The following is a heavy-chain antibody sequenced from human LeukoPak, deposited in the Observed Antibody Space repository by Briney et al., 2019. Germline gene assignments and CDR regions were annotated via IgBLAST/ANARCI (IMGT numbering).Heavy chain of an antibody. V-gene: IGHV1-69*01. CDR3: ARVSGPSGDYYYGMDV. D-gene: IGHD7-27*01. Sequence: SVKVSCKASGATFSSYAISWVRQAPGQGLEWMGGIIPIFGTANYAQKYQGRVTITADESTSTDYMELSSLRSEDTAVYYCARVSGPSGDYYYGMDVWGQGTTVTVSS. CDR1: GATFSSYA. J-gene: IGHJ6*02. CDR2: IIPIFGTA.